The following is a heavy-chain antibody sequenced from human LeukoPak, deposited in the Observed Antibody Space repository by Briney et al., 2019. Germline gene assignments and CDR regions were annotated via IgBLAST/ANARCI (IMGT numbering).Heavy chain of an antibody. V-gene: IGHV4-4*07. Sequence: PSETLSLTCTVSGGSISSYYWSWIRQPAGKGLEWIGRIYPSGSTNYNPSLKSRVTMPVDTSKNQFSLKLSSVTAADTAVYYCARGPQATLAVVMVGETDFDYWGQGTLVTVSS. CDR2: IYPSGST. CDR3: ARGPQATLAVVMVGETDFDY. D-gene: IGHD2-15*01. CDR1: GGSISSYY. J-gene: IGHJ4*02.